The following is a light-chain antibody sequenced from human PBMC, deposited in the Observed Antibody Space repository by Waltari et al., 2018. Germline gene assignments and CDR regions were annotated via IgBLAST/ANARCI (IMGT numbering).Light chain of an antibody. CDR1: RSDLGSYHF. V-gene: IGLV2-14*03. CDR3: SAYTTGRNIV. Sequence: QSALTQPASVSGSPGQSITISCTGTRSDLGSYHFVSCYQQQPHKAPRLIMYDVKSRPSGVSIRFSGSKSGTTASLTISDLQGEDEADYYCSAYTTGRNIVFGGGTKLTVL. CDR2: DVK. J-gene: IGLJ2*01.